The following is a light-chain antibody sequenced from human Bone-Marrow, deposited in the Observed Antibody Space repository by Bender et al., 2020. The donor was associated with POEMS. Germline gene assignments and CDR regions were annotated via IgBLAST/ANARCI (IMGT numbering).Light chain of an antibody. CDR3: SAWDDSLSGWV. Sequence: QSVLTQPPSASGTPGQRVAISCSGGSSNIESNFVYWYQQLPRTAPKLLLYGNSNRPSGVSDRFSASKSGTSASLAISELQSEDEALYYCSAWDDSLSGWVFGGGTKLTVL. J-gene: IGLJ3*02. CDR1: SSNIESNF. V-gene: IGLV1-47*02. CDR2: GNS.